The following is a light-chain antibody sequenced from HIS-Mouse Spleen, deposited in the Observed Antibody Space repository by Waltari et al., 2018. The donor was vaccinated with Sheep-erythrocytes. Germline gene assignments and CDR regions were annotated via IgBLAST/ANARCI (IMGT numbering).Light chain of an antibody. CDR3: QQRSNWYT. J-gene: IGKJ2*01. Sequence: EIVLTQSPATLSLSPGERATLSCRASQIVSSYLALYQQKPGQAPRLLIYDASNRATGIPARFSGSGSGTDFTLTISSLEPEDFAVYYCQQRSNWYTFGQGTKLEIK. CDR1: QIVSSY. V-gene: IGKV3-11*01. CDR2: DAS.